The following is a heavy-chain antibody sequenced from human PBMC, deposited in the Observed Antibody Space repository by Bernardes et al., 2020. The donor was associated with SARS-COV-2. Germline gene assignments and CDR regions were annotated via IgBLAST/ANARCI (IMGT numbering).Heavy chain of an antibody. CDR3: ATLYGSGYYYYYNGLDV. CDR2: IYSVGTT. V-gene: IGHV3-53*01. D-gene: IGHD2-15*01. CDR1: GFIFNKNY. J-gene: IGHJ6*02. Sequence: GSLRLSCVASGFIFNKNYVTWVRQGPGKGLEWVSIIYSVGTTYYADSVKGRFTISRDYSKDKVYLQMDSLRVEDTAVYYCATLYGSGYYYYYNGLDVWGPGTTVTVSS.